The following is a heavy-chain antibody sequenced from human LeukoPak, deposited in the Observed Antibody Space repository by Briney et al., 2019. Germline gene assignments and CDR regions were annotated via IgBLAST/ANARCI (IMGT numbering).Heavy chain of an antibody. D-gene: IGHD6-13*01. V-gene: IGHV4-59*01. CDR2: IYYSGST. Sequence: SETLSLTCTVSGGSISSYYWSWIRQPPGKGLEWIGYIYYSGSTNYNPSLKSRVTISVDTSKNQFSLKLSSVTAADTAVYYCARGVREARSYSSSWYEEYFDYWGQGTLVTVSS. J-gene: IGHJ4*02. CDR3: ARGVREARSYSSSWYEEYFDY. CDR1: GGSISSYY.